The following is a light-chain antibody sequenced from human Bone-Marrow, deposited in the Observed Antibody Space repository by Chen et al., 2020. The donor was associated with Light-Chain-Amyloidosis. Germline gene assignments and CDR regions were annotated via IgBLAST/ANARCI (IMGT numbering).Light chain of an antibody. CDR2: TDN. V-gene: IGLV1-44*01. CDR3: AAWDDSLNGYV. Sequence: QSVLPQTPSASGSPGQRVTVSCPGTSSNIASYPVSWYQHLPGTTPKLLIYTDNQRPSGVPDRFSGSKSGASASLAISGLQSEDEADYYCAAWDDSLNGYVFGAGTKVTVL. CDR1: SSNIASYP. J-gene: IGLJ1*01.